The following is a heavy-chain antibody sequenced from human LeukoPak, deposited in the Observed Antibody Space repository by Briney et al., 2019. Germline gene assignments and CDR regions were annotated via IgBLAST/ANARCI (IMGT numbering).Heavy chain of an antibody. D-gene: IGHD6-19*01. CDR3: ASSYSSGFPDDY. J-gene: IGHJ4*02. CDR1: GYTFTSYD. Sequence: GASVKVSCKASGYTFTSYDINWVRQAPGQGLEWMGWMNPNSGNTGYAQKFQGRVTMTRNTSISTAYMELSSLRSEDTAVYYCASSYSSGFPDDYWGQGTLVTVSS. CDR2: MNPNSGNT. V-gene: IGHV1-8*01.